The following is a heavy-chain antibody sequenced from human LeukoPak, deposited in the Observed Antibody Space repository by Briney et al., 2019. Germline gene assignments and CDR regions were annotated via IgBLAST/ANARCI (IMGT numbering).Heavy chain of an antibody. J-gene: IGHJ4*02. CDR1: GGSISTTNW. Sequence: SGTLSLTCGVSGGSISTTNWWTWVRQPPGEGLEWIGEVHLSGRTHYNPSLESRVTMSVDMPENHISLRLTSVTAADTAVYYCAREGGPYRPLDYSGQGTLVTVSS. CDR2: VHLSGRT. V-gene: IGHV4-4*02. CDR3: AREGGPYRPLDY.